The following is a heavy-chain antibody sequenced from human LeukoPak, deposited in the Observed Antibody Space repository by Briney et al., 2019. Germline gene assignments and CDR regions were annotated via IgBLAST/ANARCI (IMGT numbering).Heavy chain of an antibody. J-gene: IGHJ5*02. D-gene: IGHD3-3*01. V-gene: IGHV3-21*04. Sequence: PGGSLRLSCAASGFTFSSYSMNWVRQAPGKGLEWVSSISSSSSYIYYADSVKGRFTISRDNAKNSLFLQMNSLRAEDTAVYYCARRKGFWSGYYGGDWFDPWGQGTLVTVSS. CDR3: ARRKGFWSGYYGGDWFDP. CDR1: GFTFSSYS. CDR2: ISSSSSYI.